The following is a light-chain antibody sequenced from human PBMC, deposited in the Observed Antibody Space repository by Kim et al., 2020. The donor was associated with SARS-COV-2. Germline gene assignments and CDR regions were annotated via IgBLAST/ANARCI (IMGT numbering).Light chain of an antibody. Sequence: QSVLTQPPSASGTPGQRVTISCSGSSSNIGSNFVYWYQQLPGTAPKLLIYRNNQRPSGVPDRFSGSKSGTSASLAISGLRSEDDADYYCAAWDESLSGHVFGTGTKVTVL. CDR3: AAWDESLSGHV. V-gene: IGLV1-47*01. J-gene: IGLJ1*01. CDR2: RNN. CDR1: SSNIGSNF.